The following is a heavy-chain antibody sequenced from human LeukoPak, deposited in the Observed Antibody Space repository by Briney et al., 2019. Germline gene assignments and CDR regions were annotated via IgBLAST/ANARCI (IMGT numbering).Heavy chain of an antibody. Sequence: GGSLRLSYAASVFTFSSYAMTCVRQAPGKGLEWVSVINKSGGSTYYADSVKGRFTISRDNSKNTLYLQMNSLRAEDTAVYYCAKDRWGSGGSGGGDYWGQGTLVTVSS. CDR2: INKSGGST. CDR3: AKDRWGSGGSGGGDY. V-gene: IGHV3-23*01. CDR1: VFTFSSYA. D-gene: IGHD2-15*01. J-gene: IGHJ4*02.